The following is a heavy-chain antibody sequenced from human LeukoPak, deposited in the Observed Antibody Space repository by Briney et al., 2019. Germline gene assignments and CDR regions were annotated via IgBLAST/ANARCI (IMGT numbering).Heavy chain of an antibody. Sequence: GSLRLSCAASGFTFSSYAMHWVRQAPGKGLEWVAVISYDGSNKYYADSVKGRFTISRDNSKNTLYLQMNSLRAEDTAVYYCARNVAAAGYGNWFDPWGQGTLVTVSS. D-gene: IGHD6-13*01. J-gene: IGHJ5*02. CDR1: GFTFSSYA. V-gene: IGHV3-30*04. CDR2: ISYDGSNK. CDR3: ARNVAAAGYGNWFDP.